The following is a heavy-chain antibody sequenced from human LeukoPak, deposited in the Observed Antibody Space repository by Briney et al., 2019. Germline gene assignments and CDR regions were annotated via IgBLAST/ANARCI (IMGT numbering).Heavy chain of an antibody. Sequence: SETLSLTCTVSGGSISSGDYYWSWIRQPPGKDLEWIGYIYYSGSTYYNPSLKSRVTISVDTSKNQFSLKLSSVTAADTAVYYCARDGDTAMGFPPHFDYWGQGTLVTVSS. CDR3: ARDGDTAMGFPPHFDY. V-gene: IGHV4-30-4*01. CDR2: IYYSGST. J-gene: IGHJ4*02. CDR1: GGSISSGDYY. D-gene: IGHD5-18*01.